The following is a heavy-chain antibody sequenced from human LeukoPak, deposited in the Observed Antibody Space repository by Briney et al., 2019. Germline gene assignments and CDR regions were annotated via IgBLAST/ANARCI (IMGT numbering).Heavy chain of an antibody. CDR1: GGSISSYY. Sequence: SETLSLTCTVSGGSISSYYWSGIRQPPGKGLEGIGYIYYSGSTNYNPSLKSRVTISVDTSKNQYSLKLSSVTAADTAVYYCARLVPWGYVRYFDYWGQGTLVTVSS. D-gene: IGHD5-12*01. CDR2: IYYSGST. J-gene: IGHJ4*02. CDR3: ARLVPWGYVRYFDY. V-gene: IGHV4-59*01.